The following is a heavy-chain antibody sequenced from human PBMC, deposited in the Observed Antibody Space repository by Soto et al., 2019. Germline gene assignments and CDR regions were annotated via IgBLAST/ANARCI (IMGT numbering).Heavy chain of an antibody. J-gene: IGHJ3*02. D-gene: IGHD3-9*01. V-gene: IGHV3-33*01. CDR3: ARRDYDILTGYYMFDAFDI. CDR1: GFTFSSYG. Sequence: QVQLVESGGGVVQPGRSLRLSCAASGFTFSSYGMHWVRQAPGKGLEWVAVIWYDGSNKYYADSVKGRFTISRDNSKNTLYRQMNSLRAEDTAVYYCARRDYDILTGYYMFDAFDIWGQGTMVTVSS. CDR2: IWYDGSNK.